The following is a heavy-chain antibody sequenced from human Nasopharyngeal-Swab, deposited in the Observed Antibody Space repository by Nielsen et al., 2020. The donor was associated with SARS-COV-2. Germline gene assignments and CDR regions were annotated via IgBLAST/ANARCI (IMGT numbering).Heavy chain of an antibody. CDR2: IIPIFGTA. V-gene: IGHV1-69*01. D-gene: IGHD2-2*01. Sequence: WVRQAPGQGLEWMGGIIPIFGTANYAQKFQGRVTITADESTSTAYMELSSLRSEDTAVYYCARDLGCSSISCYEGNWFDPWGQGTLVTVSS. J-gene: IGHJ5*02. CDR3: ARDLGCSSISCYEGNWFDP.